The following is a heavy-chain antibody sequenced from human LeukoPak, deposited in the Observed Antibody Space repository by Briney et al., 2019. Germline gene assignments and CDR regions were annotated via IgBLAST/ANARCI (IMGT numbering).Heavy chain of an antibody. CDR1: GFTFSGYN. D-gene: IGHD4-17*01. CDR2: ISSSSSYI. V-gene: IGHV3-21*01. Sequence: PGGSLRLSCAASGFTFSGYNMNWVRQAPGKGLEWVSSISSSSSYIYYADSVKGRFTISRDNAKNSLYLQMNSLRAEDTAVYYCARNQRPGRLYGPSDYWGQGTLVTVSS. CDR3: ARNQRPGRLYGPSDY. J-gene: IGHJ4*02.